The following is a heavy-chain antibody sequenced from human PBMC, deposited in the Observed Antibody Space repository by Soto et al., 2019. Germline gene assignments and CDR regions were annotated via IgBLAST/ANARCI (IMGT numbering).Heavy chain of an antibody. CDR1: GGSFSSSIYY. Sequence: PSETLSLTCSVSGGSFSSSIYYWLWIRQPLGKGLEWIGSIYYSGSTYYNPALKSRVTISVYTSKKQFSLKLSSVTAADTAVYYFARHKNYYDSSGYPVCFDYWGQGTLVT. CDR3: ARHKNYYDSSGYPVCFDY. CDR2: IYYSGST. V-gene: IGHV4-39*01. J-gene: IGHJ4*02. D-gene: IGHD3-22*01.